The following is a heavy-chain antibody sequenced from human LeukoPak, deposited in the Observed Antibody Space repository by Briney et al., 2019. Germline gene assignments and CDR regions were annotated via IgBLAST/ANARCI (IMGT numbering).Heavy chain of an antibody. V-gene: IGHV3-7*01. CDR2: IKQDGSEK. CDR1: GFTFSSYW. Sequence: SGGSLRLSCAASGFTFSSYWMSWVRQAPGKGLEWVANIKQDGSEKYYVDSVKGRFTISRDNAKNSLYLQMNSLRAEDTAVYYCARSYYYDSSGVAYFMLYYFDYWGQGTLVTVSS. D-gene: IGHD3-22*01. J-gene: IGHJ4*02. CDR3: ARSYYYDSSGVAYFMLYYFDY.